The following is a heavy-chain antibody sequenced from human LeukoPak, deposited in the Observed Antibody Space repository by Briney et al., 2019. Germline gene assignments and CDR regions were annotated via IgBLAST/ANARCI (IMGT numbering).Heavy chain of an antibody. Sequence: SETLSLTCTVSGGSISSYYWSWIRQPPRKGLEWIGYIYYSGSTNYNPSLKSRVTISVDTSKNQFSLKLSSVTAADTAVYYCARGSGWYVSYYYGMDVWGQGTTVTVSS. CDR3: ARGSGWYVSYYYGMDV. CDR2: IYYSGST. V-gene: IGHV4-59*01. CDR1: GGSISSYY. D-gene: IGHD6-19*01. J-gene: IGHJ6*02.